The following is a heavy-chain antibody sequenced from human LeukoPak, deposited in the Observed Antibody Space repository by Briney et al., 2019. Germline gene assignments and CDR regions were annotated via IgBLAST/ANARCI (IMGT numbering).Heavy chain of an antibody. D-gene: IGHD3-10*01. CDR3: ARVGRTLTYHYGSGSSDAFDI. J-gene: IGHJ3*02. V-gene: IGHV1-69*05. CDR1: GGTFSSYA. CDR2: TIPIFGTA. Sequence: SVKVSCKASGGTFSSYAISWVRQAPGQGLEWMGGTIPIFGTANYAQKFQGRVTITTDESTSTAYMELSSLRSEDTAVYYCARVGRTLTYHYGSGSSDAFDIWGQGTMVTVSS.